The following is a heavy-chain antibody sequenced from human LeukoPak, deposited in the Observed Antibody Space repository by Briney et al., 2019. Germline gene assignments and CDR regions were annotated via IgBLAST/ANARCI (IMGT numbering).Heavy chain of an antibody. V-gene: IGHV5-51*01. D-gene: IGHD5-18*01. Sequence: GESLKISCKGSGYSFTSYWIGWVRQMPGKGLEWMGIVYSGDSDTRYSPSFKGQVTISADKSISTAYLQWSSLKASDTAMYYCARLPSSYGYEGLDYWGQGTLVTVSS. CDR1: GYSFTSYW. CDR2: VYSGDSDT. J-gene: IGHJ4*02. CDR3: ARLPSSYGYEGLDY.